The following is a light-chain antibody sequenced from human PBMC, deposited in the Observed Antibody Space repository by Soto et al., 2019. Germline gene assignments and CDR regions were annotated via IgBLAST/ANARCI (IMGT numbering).Light chain of an antibody. V-gene: IGLV2-11*01. CDR1: SSDVGGYKY. J-gene: IGLJ2*01. CDR3: CSYAGTYTPVV. Sequence: QSALTQPRSVSGSPGQSVTISCTGTSSDVGGYKYVSWYQHPPGKAPKLMIYDVSKRPSGVPDRFSGSKSGNTASLTISGLQAEDEADYYCCSYAGTYTPVVFGGATKITVL. CDR2: DVS.